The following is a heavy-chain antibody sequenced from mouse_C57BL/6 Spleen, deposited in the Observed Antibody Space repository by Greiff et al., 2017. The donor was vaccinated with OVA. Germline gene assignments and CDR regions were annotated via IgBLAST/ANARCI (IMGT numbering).Heavy chain of an antibody. CDR2: IDPSDSYT. Sequence: QVQLQQPGAELVKPGASVKLSCKASGYTFTSYWMQWVKQRPGQGLEWIGEIDPSDSYTNYNQKFKGKATLTVDTSSSTAYMQLSSLTSEDSAVYYCARRDYDRFAYWGQGTVVTVSA. CDR1: GYTFTSYW. V-gene: IGHV1-50*01. CDR3: ARRDYDRFAY. D-gene: IGHD2-4*01. J-gene: IGHJ3*01.